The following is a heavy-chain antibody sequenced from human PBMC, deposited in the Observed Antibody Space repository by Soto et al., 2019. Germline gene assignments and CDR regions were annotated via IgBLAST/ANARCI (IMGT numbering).Heavy chain of an antibody. J-gene: IGHJ4*02. CDR3: ARRYDSSFDY. Sequence: SETLSLTCAVSGGSISSGGYSWSWIRQPPGKGLEWIGYIYYSGSTNYNPSLKSRVTISVDTSKNQFSLKLSSVTAADTAVYYCARRYDSSFDYWGQGTLVTVSS. CDR1: GGSISSGGYS. V-gene: IGHV4-61*08. D-gene: IGHD1-1*01. CDR2: IYYSGST.